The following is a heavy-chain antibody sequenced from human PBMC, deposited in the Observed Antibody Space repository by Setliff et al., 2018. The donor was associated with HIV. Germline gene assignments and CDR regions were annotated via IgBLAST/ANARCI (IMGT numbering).Heavy chain of an antibody. J-gene: IGHJ6*03. CDR1: GGSISSDSYY. CDR2: FYYSGST. CDR3: GRTMTYYYLCMDV. V-gene: IGHV4-39*07. Sequence: SETLSLTCTVSGGSISSDSYYWGWIRQPPGKGLEWLGSFYYSGSTYYNPSLKSRVTMSIDKSKNQVSLELSSVTAADTAVYYCGRTMTYYYLCMDVWGNGTTVTV.